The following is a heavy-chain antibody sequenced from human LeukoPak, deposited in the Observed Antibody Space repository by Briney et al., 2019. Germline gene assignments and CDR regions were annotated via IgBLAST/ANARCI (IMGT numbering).Heavy chain of an antibody. CDR3: ARDLVTVTKGFDI. CDR2: INHGGST. Sequence: SETLSLTCGVHGGSFSGYSWTWIRQPPGKGLEWIGEINHGGSTNYNPSLKSRVTISIDTSRNQFSLKLRSVTAADTAVYYCARDLVTVTKGFDIWGQGTMASVSS. CDR1: GGSFSGYS. J-gene: IGHJ3*02. V-gene: IGHV4-34*01. D-gene: IGHD4-17*01.